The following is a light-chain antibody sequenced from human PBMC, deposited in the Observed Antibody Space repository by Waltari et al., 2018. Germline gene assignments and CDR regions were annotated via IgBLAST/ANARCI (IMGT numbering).Light chain of an antibody. CDR3: ATWDDSLKGFV. V-gene: IGLV1-44*01. Sequence: QSVLTQPPSASGTPGQRVTISCSGRSSDIGSNTVTWYPHLPGTAPRLLLYNNYYRPSGVPDRFSGSKSGTSASLAISGLQSEDEAVFYCATWDDSLKGFVFGSGTKVTVL. CDR2: NNY. J-gene: IGLJ1*01. CDR1: SSDIGSNT.